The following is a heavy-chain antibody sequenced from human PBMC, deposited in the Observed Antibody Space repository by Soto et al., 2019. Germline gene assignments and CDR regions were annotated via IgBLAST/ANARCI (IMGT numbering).Heavy chain of an antibody. CDR1: GLTFIRYG. CDR3: ATYGGNWNYHPSWGLDP. D-gene: IGHD1-7*01. CDR2: ISYDGSNK. Sequence: XESLQLSCAAPGLTFIRYGMHLVRQAPGKGLEWVAVISYDGSNKYYSDSVKGRFTISRDNSKNTLYLQMNSLRAEDTAVYYCATYGGNWNYHPSWGLDPWGQGTLVTVSS. V-gene: IGHV3-30*03. J-gene: IGHJ5*02.